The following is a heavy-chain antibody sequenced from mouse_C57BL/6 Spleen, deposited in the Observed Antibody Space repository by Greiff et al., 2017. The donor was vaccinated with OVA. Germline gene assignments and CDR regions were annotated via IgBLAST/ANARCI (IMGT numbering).Heavy chain of an antibody. CDR2: IDPENGDT. V-gene: IGHV14-4*01. CDR3: TTDYYDYGAWYAY. CDR1: GFNIKDDY. Sequence: VQLKQSGPELVRPGASVKLSCTASGFNIKDDYMHWVKQRPEQGLEWIGWIDPENGDTEYASKFQGPATITADTSSNTAYLQLSRLTSEDTAVYYCTTDYYDYGAWYAYWGQGTLVTVSA. J-gene: IGHJ3*01. D-gene: IGHD2-4*01.